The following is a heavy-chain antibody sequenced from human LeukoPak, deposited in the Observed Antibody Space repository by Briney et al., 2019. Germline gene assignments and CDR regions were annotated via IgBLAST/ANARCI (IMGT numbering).Heavy chain of an antibody. D-gene: IGHD5-24*01. Sequence: SETLSLTCTVSGASISSYYWTWIRQPAGKGLEWIGRINTSGSTNYNPSLKSRVTMSVDTSKNQFSLKLSSVTAADTAVYYCARDLPQLSAFDIWGQGTMVTVSS. CDR3: ARDLPQLSAFDI. CDR1: GASISSYY. CDR2: INTSGST. V-gene: IGHV4-4*07. J-gene: IGHJ3*02.